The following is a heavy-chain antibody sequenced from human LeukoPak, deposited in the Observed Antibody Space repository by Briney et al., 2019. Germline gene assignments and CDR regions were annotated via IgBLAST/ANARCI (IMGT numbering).Heavy chain of an antibody. D-gene: IGHD1-26*01. CDR1: GFTLSNYE. Sequence: GGSLRLSCAASGFTLSNYEMNWVRQAPGKGLEWVSYISSGVTTIYYADSVKGRFTISRDNAKNSLYLQMNNLRAEDTAVYYCARDFRGEGAAKRPFAYWGQGALVTVSS. CDR3: ARDFRGEGAAKRPFAY. V-gene: IGHV3-48*03. J-gene: IGHJ4*02. CDR2: ISSGVTTI.